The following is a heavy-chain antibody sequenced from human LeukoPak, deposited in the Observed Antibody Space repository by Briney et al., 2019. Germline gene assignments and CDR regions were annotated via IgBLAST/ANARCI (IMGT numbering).Heavy chain of an antibody. CDR2: IYSGGST. CDR3: AREAEYQYYYYYGMDV. Sequence: GGSLRLSCAASGFTVSSNYMSWVRQAPGKGLEWVSVIYSGGSTYYADSVKGRFTISRDNSKNTLYLQMNSLRAEDTAVYYCAREAEYQYYYYYGMDVWGQGTTVTVSS. V-gene: IGHV3-53*01. D-gene: IGHD2-2*01. J-gene: IGHJ6*02. CDR1: GFTVSSNY.